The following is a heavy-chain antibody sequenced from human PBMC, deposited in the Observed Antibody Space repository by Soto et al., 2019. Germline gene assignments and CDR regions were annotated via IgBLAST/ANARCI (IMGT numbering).Heavy chain of an antibody. Sequence: SCKASGVAFSSSASSWVRQDNRKGLEWMGGIIPIFGTANYAQKFQGRVTITADESTSTAYMELSSLRSEDTAVYYCARGPLPYYYDSSGPIDSWGQGTLVTVFS. J-gene: IGHJ4*02. CDR1: GVAFSSSA. V-gene: IGHV1-69*01. D-gene: IGHD3-22*01. CDR2: IIPIFGTA. CDR3: ARGPLPYYYDSSGPIDS.